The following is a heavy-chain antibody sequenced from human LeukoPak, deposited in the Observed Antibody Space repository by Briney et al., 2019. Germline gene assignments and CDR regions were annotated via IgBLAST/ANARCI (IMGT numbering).Heavy chain of an antibody. D-gene: IGHD2-15*01. CDR3: ARARVVVVAARETPFDP. Sequence: SETLSLTCAVYGGSFSGYYWSWIRQPPGKGLEWIGEINHSGSTNYNPSLKSRVTISVDTSKNQFSLKLSSVTAADTAVYYCARARVVVVAARETPFDPWGQGTLVTASS. CDR2: INHSGST. J-gene: IGHJ5*02. V-gene: IGHV4-34*01. CDR1: GGSFSGYY.